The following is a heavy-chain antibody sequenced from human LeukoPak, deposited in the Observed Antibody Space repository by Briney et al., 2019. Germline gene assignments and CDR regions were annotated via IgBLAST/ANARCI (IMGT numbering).Heavy chain of an antibody. V-gene: IGHV3-21*01. J-gene: IGHJ4*02. CDR2: ISSGSSYI. Sequence: GGSLRLSCAASGFTFTSYSMNWVRQAPGKVLEWVSSISSGSSYIYYGDSVKGRFTISRDNAKNSLYLQMNSLGAEDTAVYYCARDQTPFYWGQGSLVTVSS. D-gene: IGHD2-15*01. CDR3: ARDQTPFY. CDR1: GFTFTSYS.